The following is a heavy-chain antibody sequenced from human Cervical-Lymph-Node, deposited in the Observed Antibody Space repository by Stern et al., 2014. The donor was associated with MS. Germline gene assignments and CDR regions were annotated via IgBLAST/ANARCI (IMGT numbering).Heavy chain of an antibody. CDR2: ICVYNGNI. CDR3: TRDRGIMGTTTGDY. D-gene: IGHD1-26*01. Sequence: VQLVESGAEVQKPGASVKVSCKASGFNFSNYGLSWVRQAPGQGLEWMGWICVYNGNIDFAQNFQGRLTMTTDTSTSTVYMELRSLRSDDTAVYYCTRDRGIMGTTTGDYWGQGTLVSVSS. J-gene: IGHJ4*02. V-gene: IGHV1-18*01. CDR1: GFNFSNYG.